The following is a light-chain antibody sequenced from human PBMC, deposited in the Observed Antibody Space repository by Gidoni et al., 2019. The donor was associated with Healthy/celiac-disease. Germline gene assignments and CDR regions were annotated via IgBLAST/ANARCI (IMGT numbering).Light chain of an antibody. Sequence: IVLTKSPDFQSVTPKEKVTITFRASQSIGSSFHWYQQKPDQSQKLLIKYASQSFSGVPSRFIGSGSGTDFTLTINSLEAEDAATYYCHQSSSFPMYTFGQGTKLEIK. CDR2: YAS. J-gene: IGKJ2*01. CDR3: HQSSSFPMYT. V-gene: IGKV6-21*01. CDR1: QSIGSS.